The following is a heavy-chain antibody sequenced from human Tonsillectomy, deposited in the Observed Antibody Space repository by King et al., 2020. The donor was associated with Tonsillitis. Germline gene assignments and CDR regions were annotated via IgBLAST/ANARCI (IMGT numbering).Heavy chain of an antibody. V-gene: IGHV1-69*01. D-gene: IGHD6-19*01. CDR2: IIPVFRTT. J-gene: IGHJ4*02. Sequence: QLVQSGPEVKRPGTLVRVSCKASGGTFSSYGFSWVRQAPGQGLEWMGGIIPVFRTTTYAQKFQGRVTITADESASTAYMDLSSLRSEDTAVYYCAREWTAVAGSPLGFWGQGTLVTVSS. CDR1: GGTFSSYG. CDR3: AREWTAVAGSPLGF.